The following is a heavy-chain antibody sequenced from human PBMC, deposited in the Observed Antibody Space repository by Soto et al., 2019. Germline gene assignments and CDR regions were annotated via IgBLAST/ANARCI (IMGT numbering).Heavy chain of an antibody. D-gene: IGHD6-19*01. V-gene: IGHV4-30-2*01. CDR3: ARAGGLGAVAADY. Sequence: QLQLQESGSGLVKPSQTLSLTCAVSGGSISSGGYSWSWIRQPPGKGLEWIGYIYHSGSTYYNPSLQSRVTISVDRSKHPFSLKLSSVTAADTAVYYCARAGGLGAVAADYWGQGTLVTVSS. CDR2: IYHSGST. CDR1: GGSISSGGYS. J-gene: IGHJ4*02.